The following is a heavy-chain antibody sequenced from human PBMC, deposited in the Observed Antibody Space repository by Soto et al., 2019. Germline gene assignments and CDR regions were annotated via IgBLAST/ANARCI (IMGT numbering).Heavy chain of an antibody. CDR1: GGSISSYY. J-gene: IGHJ6*02. CDR3: ARERYYGMDV. CDR2: IYYSGST. Sequence: SETLSLTCTVSGGSISSYYWSWIRQPPGKGLEWIGNIYYSGSTNYNPSLKSRVTISVDTSKNQFSLKLSSVTAADTDVYYCARERYYGMDVWGQGTTVTVSS. V-gene: IGHV4-59*01.